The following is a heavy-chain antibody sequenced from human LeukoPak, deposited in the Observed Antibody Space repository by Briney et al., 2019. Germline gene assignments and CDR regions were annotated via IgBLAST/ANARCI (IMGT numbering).Heavy chain of an antibody. CDR3: ARQLGYCSDGSCYFDY. CDR1: GFTFSNYA. D-gene: IGHD2-15*01. CDR2: ISSSGGST. V-gene: IGHV3-23*01. J-gene: IGHJ4*02. Sequence: YPGGSLRLSCAASGFTFSNYAMCWVRRAPGRGLEWLSAISSSGGSTYYADSVKGRFTISRDNSKNTLHLQMNSLKTEDTAVYHCARQLGYCSDGSCYFDYWGQGTLVTVSS.